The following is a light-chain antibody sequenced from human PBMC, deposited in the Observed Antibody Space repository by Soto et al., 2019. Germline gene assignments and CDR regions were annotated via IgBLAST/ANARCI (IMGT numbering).Light chain of an antibody. CDR1: SXXVVGYNY. V-gene: IGLV2-14*01. CDR2: DVS. CDR3: ISYTASATLV. Sequence: QSALXXXXXXSGXXXXXITISXXXTSXXVVGYNYISWYQQHPGKAPKLVIYDVSSRPSGVSDRFSGSKSGNTASLTISGLQAEDEADYYCISYTASATLVIGGGTKLTVL. J-gene: IGLJ2*01.